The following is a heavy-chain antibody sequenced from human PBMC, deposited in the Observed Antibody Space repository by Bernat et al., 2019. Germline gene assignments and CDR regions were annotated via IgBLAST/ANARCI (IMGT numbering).Heavy chain of an antibody. Sequence: QITLKESGPTLVNPTQTLTLTCTFSGFSLSTSGVGVGWIRQSPGKALEWLVLIYWDDDKRYSPSLKNRLTITKDTSKNQVVLTMTNMDPVDTGTYYCAHRRASYGHWNEGHFDYWGQGTLVTVSS. J-gene: IGHJ4*02. CDR3: AHRRASYGHWNEGHFDY. CDR1: GFSLSTSGVG. D-gene: IGHD1-1*01. CDR2: IYWDDDK. V-gene: IGHV2-5*02.